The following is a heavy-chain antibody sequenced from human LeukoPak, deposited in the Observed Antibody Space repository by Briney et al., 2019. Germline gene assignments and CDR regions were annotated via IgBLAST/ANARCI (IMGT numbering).Heavy chain of an antibody. J-gene: IGHJ4*02. V-gene: IGHV3-23*01. D-gene: IGHD3-10*01. CDR2: ISGSADTT. CDR1: GFTFSNYA. CDR3: AKHYGSGTYYKFLDY. Sequence: PGGSLRLSCVASGFTFSNYAVSWVRQAPGKGLEWVSAISGSADTTYYADSVKGRFTISRDNSMNTLYLQMHSLRAEDTAVYYCAKHYGSGTYYKFLDYWGQGTLVTVSS.